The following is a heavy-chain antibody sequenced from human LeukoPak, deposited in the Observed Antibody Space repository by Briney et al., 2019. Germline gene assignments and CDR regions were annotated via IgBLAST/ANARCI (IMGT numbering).Heavy chain of an antibody. CDR1: GGSISSYY. J-gene: IGHJ5*02. CDR2: IYYRVST. V-gene: IGHV4-59*01. CDR3: ARIVLNWFDP. D-gene: IGHD1-26*01. Sequence: SETLSLTCTVSGGSISSYYWSWIPQPPGKGLEWIGNIYYRVSTNYNPSIKSRVTISVDTFKNQFSLKLSSVTAADTAVDYCARIVLNWFDPWGQGTLVTVSS.